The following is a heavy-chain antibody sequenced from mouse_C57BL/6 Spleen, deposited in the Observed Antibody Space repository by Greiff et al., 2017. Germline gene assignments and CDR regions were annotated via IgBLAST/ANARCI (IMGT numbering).Heavy chain of an antibody. D-gene: IGHD2-3*01. CDR2: ISSGGSYT. V-gene: IGHV5-6*01. Sequence: EVQGVESGGDLVKPGGSLKLSCAASGFTFSSYGMSWVRQTPDKRLEWVATISSGGSYTYYPDSVKGRFTISRDNAKNTLYLQMSSLKSEDTAMYYFARQWDGYYDYWGQGTTLTVSS. J-gene: IGHJ2*01. CDR3: ARQWDGYYDY. CDR1: GFTFSSYG.